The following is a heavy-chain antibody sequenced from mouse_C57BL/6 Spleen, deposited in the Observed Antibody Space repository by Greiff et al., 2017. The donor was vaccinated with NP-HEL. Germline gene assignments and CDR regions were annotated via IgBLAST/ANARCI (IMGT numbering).Heavy chain of an antibody. CDR1: GFTFSSYG. CDR2: ISSGGSYT. J-gene: IGHJ2*01. D-gene: IGHD4-1*02. Sequence: EVQGVESGGDLVKPGGSLKLSCAASGFTFSSYGMSWVRQTPDKRLEWVATISSGGSYTYYPDSVKGRFTISRDNAKNTLYLQMSSLKSEDTAMYYCARRNWDVEENYFDYWGQGTTLTVSS. CDR3: ARRNWDVEENYFDY. V-gene: IGHV5-6*01.